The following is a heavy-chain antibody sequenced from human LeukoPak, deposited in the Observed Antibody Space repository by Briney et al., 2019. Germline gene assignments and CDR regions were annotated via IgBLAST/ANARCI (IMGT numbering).Heavy chain of an antibody. CDR3: ARVRGSYVVLNFDY. Sequence: GGSLRLSCAASGFTFSSYSMNWVRQAPGKGLEWVSYISSSSSTIYYADSVKGRFTISRDNAKNSLYLQMNSLRAEDTAVYYCARVRGSYVVLNFDYWGQGTPVTVSS. V-gene: IGHV3-48*01. CDR1: GFTFSSYS. J-gene: IGHJ4*02. D-gene: IGHD1-26*01. CDR2: ISSSSSTI.